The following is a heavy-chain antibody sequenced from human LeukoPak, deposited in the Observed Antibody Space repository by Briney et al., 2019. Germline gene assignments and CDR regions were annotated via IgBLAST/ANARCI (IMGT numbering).Heavy chain of an antibody. V-gene: IGHV3-30*18. J-gene: IGHJ4*02. CDR3: AKSRAVWEPIYFDY. CDR2: ISYDGSNK. D-gene: IGHD1-26*01. Sequence: GGSLRLSCAASGFNFNTYTMNWVRQAPGKGLEWVAVISYDGSNKYYADSVKGRFTISRDNSKNTLYLQMNSLGAEDTAVYYCAKSRAVWEPIYFDYWGQGTPVTVSS. CDR1: GFNFNTYT.